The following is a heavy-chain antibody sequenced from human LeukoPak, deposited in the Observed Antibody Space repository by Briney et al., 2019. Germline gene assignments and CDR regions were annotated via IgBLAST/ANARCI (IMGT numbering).Heavy chain of an antibody. J-gene: IGHJ3*02. D-gene: IGHD3-3*01. Sequence: GGSLRLSCAASGFTFSSYGMHWVRQAPGKGLEWVAFIRYDGSNKYYADSVKGRFTISGDNSKNTLYLQMNSLRAEDTAVYYCARGRGGVVIPDAFDIWGQGTMVTVSS. CDR3: ARGRGGVVIPDAFDI. CDR1: GFTFSSYG. CDR2: IRYDGSNK. V-gene: IGHV3-30*02.